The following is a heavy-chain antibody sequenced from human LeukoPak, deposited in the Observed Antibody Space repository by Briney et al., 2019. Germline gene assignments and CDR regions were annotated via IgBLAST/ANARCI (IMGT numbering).Heavy chain of an antibody. J-gene: IGHJ4*02. V-gene: IGHV3-23*01. CDR3: AKDSGGTRDY. CDR2: ISSGGGTT. CDR1: GFTFSSYA. Sequence: GGSLRLSCAASGFTFSSYAMTWVRQAPGKGLEWVSSISSGGGTTYYSDSVKGRFTISRDNSKNTLYLQMNSLRAEDTAVYYCAKDSGGTRDYWGQGALVTVSS. D-gene: IGHD3-16*01.